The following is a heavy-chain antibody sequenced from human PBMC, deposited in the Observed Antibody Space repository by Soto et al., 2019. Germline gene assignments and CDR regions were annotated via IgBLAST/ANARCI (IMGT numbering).Heavy chain of an antibody. CDR1: GIPVSSNY. CDR3: ARDGPYYYASRMDV. V-gene: IGHV3-53*04. CDR2: LHSGGDT. D-gene: IGHD3-10*01. J-gene: IGHJ6*02. Sequence: EVQLVESGGGLVQPGGSLRLSCAASGIPVSSNYMTWVRQAPGKGLEWVSVLHSGGDTYYANSVKGRFTTSRHDSTNTLFLPMNSLTAEDTAVYYCARDGPYYYASRMDVWGQGTTVTVSS.